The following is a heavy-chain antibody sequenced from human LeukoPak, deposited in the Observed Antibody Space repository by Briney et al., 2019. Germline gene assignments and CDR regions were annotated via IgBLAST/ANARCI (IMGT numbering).Heavy chain of an antibody. J-gene: IGHJ4*02. CDR1: GFTVSSNY. CDR2: IYSGGST. Sequence: GSLRLSCAASGFTVSSNYMSWVRQAPGKGLEWVSVIYSGGSTYYADSVKGRFTISRDNSKNTLYLQMNSLRAEDTAAYYCARDIAAAGYFDYWGQGTLVTVSS. CDR3: ARDIAAAGYFDY. D-gene: IGHD6-13*01. V-gene: IGHV3-53*01.